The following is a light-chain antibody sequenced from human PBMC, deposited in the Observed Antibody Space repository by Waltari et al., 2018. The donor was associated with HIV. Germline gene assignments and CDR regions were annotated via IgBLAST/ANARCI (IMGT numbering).Light chain of an antibody. J-gene: IGKJ3*01. CDR2: AAS. CDR3: QQANSFPFT. CDR1: QDISSW. V-gene: IGKV1-12*01. Sequence: DLQMTQSPSYVSASVGDKVTIPCRASQDISSWLAWYQHKAGKAPKLLIYAASNLHSGVSSRVSGSGSGTNFTLTISSLQREDFATYYCQQANSFPFTFGPGTRVD.